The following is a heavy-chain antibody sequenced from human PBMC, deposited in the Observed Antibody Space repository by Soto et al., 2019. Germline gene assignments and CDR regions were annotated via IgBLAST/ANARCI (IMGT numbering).Heavy chain of an antibody. J-gene: IGHJ4*02. D-gene: IGHD6-19*01. V-gene: IGHV3-30*18. Sequence: GGSLRLSCAASGFTFSSYGMHWVRQAPGKGLEWVAVISYDGSNKYYADSVKGRFTISRDNSKNTLYLQMNSLRAEDTAAYYCAKGGIAVAGGGYYFDYWGQGTLVTVSS. CDR2: ISYDGSNK. CDR1: GFTFSSYG. CDR3: AKGGIAVAGGGYYFDY.